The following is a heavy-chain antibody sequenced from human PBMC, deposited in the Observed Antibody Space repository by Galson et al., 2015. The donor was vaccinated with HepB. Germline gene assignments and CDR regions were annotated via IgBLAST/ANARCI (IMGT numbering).Heavy chain of an antibody. CDR2: ISYEGSNK. CDR1: GFTFSSYA. J-gene: IGHJ4*02. CDR3: ARDRDFYGSGSLFY. V-gene: IGHV3-30-3*01. D-gene: IGHD3-10*01. Sequence: SLRLSCAASGFTFSSYAMHWVRQTPGMRPEWVAVISYEGSNKDYADSVKGRFTISRDNSKNTLYLHVNSLRPDDTGFYYCARDRDFYGSGSLFYWGQGTLVTVSS.